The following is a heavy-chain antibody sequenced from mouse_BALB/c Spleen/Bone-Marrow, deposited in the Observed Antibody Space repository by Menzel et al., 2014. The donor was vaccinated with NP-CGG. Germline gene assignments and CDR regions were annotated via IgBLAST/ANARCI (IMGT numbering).Heavy chain of an antibody. Sequence: VQLKESGPGLVKTSQSLSLTCSVTGYSITGGYYWNWIRQFPGNKLQWMGYIRYDGNNNYNPSLKDRISITRDTSKNQFFLKLNSVTTDDTATYYCARGDGYFPYWYFDVWGAATTANISS. V-gene: IGHV3-6*02. D-gene: IGHD2-3*01. CDR2: IRYDGNN. CDR3: ARGDGYFPYWYFDV. CDR1: GYSITGGYY. J-gene: IGHJ1*01.